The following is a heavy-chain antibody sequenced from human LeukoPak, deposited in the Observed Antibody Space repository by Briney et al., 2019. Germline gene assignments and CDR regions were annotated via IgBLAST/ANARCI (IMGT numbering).Heavy chain of an antibody. CDR3: ARGADSSGYYSIFYFDY. J-gene: IGHJ4*02. V-gene: IGHV4-59*01. Sequence: SETLSLTCTVSGVSISSYYWNWIRQPPGKGLEWIGYIYYRGSTNYTPSLKSRVTISVDTSKNQFSLNLSSVTAADTAVYYCARGADSSGYYSIFYFDYWGQGTLVTVSS. CDR2: IYYRGST. D-gene: IGHD3-22*01. CDR1: GVSISSYY.